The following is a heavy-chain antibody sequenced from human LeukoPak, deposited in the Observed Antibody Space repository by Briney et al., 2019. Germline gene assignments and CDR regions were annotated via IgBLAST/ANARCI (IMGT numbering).Heavy chain of an antibody. J-gene: IGHJ4*02. CDR2: ISYDGSNK. CDR3: AKDHRLYSSSWLPFDY. V-gene: IGHV3-30*04. D-gene: IGHD6-13*01. Sequence: GGSLRLSCAASGFTFSNYAMHWVRQAPGKGLEWVAVISYDGSNKFYADSVKGRFTISRDNSKNTLYLQMNSLRAEDTAVYYCAKDHRLYSSSWLPFDYWGQGTLVTVSS. CDR1: GFTFSNYA.